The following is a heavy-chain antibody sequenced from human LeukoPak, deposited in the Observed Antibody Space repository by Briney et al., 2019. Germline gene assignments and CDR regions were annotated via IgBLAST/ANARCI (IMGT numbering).Heavy chain of an antibody. CDR3: ARDRPYTGGWRGFDY. J-gene: IGHJ4*02. CDR1: GCTFSRYA. V-gene: IGHV1-69*13. Sequence: SVKVSCKASGCTFSRYAISWVRQAPGQGLEWMGGIIPMFGIANYAQKFQGRVTITADESTSTAYMELSSLRSEDTAVYYCARDRPYTGGWRGFDYWGEGNLVSVSS. CDR2: IIPMFGIA. D-gene: IGHD6-19*01.